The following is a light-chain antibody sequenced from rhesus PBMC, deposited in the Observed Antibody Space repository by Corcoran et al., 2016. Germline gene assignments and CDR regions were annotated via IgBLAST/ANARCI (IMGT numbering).Light chain of an antibody. Sequence: DIQMTQSPSSLSASVGDKVTITCRASQGISSWLAWYQQKPGKAPTLLIYRASRLQSGVPSRFSGSGSGTDFTLTISSLQPEDFATYYCLQYSSSPLTFGGGTKVDLK. CDR1: QGISSW. V-gene: IGKV1-22*01. CDR3: LQYSSSPLT. J-gene: IGKJ4*01. CDR2: RAS.